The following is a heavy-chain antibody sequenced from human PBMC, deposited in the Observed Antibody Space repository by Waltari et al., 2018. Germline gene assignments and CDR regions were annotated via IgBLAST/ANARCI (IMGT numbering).Heavy chain of an antibody. J-gene: IGHJ5*02. D-gene: IGHD2-21*02. Sequence: QVQLVQSGAEVKKPGASVKVSCKVSGYTLSELSMHWVRQTPGKGLEGVGGFGPGSSERCYETRFQGRVTMTEDTSTDTAYMELNSLRSEDTAVYYCATEAFCNNTDCHTRWFDPWGQGTLVTVSS. CDR2: FGPGSSER. V-gene: IGHV1-24*01. CDR1: GYTLSELS. CDR3: ATEAFCNNTDCHTRWFDP.